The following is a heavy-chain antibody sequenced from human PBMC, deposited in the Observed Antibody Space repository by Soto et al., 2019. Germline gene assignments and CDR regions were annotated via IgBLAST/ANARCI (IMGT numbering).Heavy chain of an antibody. CDR2: IIPMFGTT. CDR1: GGTFSSYT. CDR3: ARGGDGYKQAYKYYFDY. V-gene: IGHV1-69*06. J-gene: IGHJ4*02. D-gene: IGHD5-12*01. Sequence: QVQQVQSGAEVKKPGSSVKVSCRASGGTFSSYTISWVRQAPGQGLEWMGGIIPMFGTTRYAQKFQGRVTITADKSTNTAYMELSSLRSEDTAVYYCARGGDGYKQAYKYYFDYWGQGTLVTVSS.